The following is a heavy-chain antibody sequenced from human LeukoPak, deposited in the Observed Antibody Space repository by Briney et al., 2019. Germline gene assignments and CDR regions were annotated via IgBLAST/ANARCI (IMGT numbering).Heavy chain of an antibody. J-gene: IGHJ4*02. D-gene: IGHD3-22*01. CDR2: ISSDGTRT. CDR3: ARDGPHYSDSSGYRFDY. V-gene: IGHV3-74*01. Sequence: GGSLRLSCAASGFTFSSHWMHWVRQRPGKGPVWFSHISSDGTRTSYADSVKGRSTISRDNAKNTLYLQMDSLRAEDTAMYYCARDGPHYSDSSGYRFDYWGRGTLVTVSS. CDR1: GFTFSSHW.